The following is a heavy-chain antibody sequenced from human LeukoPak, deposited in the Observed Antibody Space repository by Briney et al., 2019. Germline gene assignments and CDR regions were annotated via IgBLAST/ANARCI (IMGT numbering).Heavy chain of an antibody. CDR2: IIPILGIA. CDR3: ARRSYYSDSSGQDAFDI. CDR1: GGTFSSYA. D-gene: IGHD3-22*01. V-gene: IGHV1-69*04. J-gene: IGHJ3*02. Sequence: ASVKVSCKASGGTFSSYAISWVRQAPGQGLEWMGRIIPILGIANYAQKFQGRLTMTTDTSTSTAYMELRSLRSDDTAVYYCARRSYYSDSSGQDAFDIWGQGTMVIVSS.